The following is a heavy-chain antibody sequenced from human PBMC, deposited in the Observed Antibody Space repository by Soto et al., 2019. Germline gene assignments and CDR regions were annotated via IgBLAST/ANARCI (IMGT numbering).Heavy chain of an antibody. CDR1: GFTLRDYW. CDR3: ARDPVTSD. Sequence: GSLRLSCAASGFTLRDYWMSWVRQAPGRGLEWVGNIKGDGSETHYVDSVKGRFTISINNAEKSIYLQMNNLRAEDTAMYYCARDPVTSDWGQGTLVTVSS. J-gene: IGHJ4*02. CDR2: IKGDGSET. V-gene: IGHV3-7*03.